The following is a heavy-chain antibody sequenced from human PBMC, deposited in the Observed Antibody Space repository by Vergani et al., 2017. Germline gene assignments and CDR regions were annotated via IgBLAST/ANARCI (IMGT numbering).Heavy chain of an antibody. J-gene: IGHJ4*02. CDR1: GFTFSSYS. CDR3: ARVRVGELWSYFDY. Sequence: EVQLVESGGGLVQPGGSLRLSCAASGFTFSSYSMNWVRQAPGKGLEWVSYISSSSSTIYYADSVKGRFTISRDNAKNSLYLQMNSLRAEDTAVYYCARVRVGELWSYFDYWGQGTLVTISS. CDR2: ISSSSSTI. D-gene: IGHD3-10*01. V-gene: IGHV3-48*01.